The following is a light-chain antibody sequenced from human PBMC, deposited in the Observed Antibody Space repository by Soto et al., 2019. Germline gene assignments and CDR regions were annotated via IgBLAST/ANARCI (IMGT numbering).Light chain of an antibody. J-gene: IGKJ2*01. CDR2: GAS. V-gene: IGKV3-15*01. CDR1: HSVSRN. Sequence: EIVMTQSPATLSVSPGERATLSCRASHSVSRNLAWYQQKPGQAPGLLIYGASTRATGIPARFSGSGSGTDVTLPIISLQSEDFAVYYCRQYDSWPPYTFGQGTKLEI. CDR3: RQYDSWPPYT.